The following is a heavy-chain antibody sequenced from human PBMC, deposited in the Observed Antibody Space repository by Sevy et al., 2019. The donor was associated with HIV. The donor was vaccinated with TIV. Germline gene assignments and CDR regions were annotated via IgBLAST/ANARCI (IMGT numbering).Heavy chain of an antibody. J-gene: IGHJ3*02. CDR3: ARVGSPIQLLPLHDAFDI. CDR1: GFTFSSYS. CDR2: ISSSSSYI. Sequence: GGSLRLSCAASGFTFSSYSMNWVRQAPGKGLEWVSSISSSSSYIYYADSVKGRFTISRDNAKNSRYLQMNSLRAEDTAVYYCARVGSPIQLLPLHDAFDIWGQGTMVTVSS. V-gene: IGHV3-21*01. D-gene: IGHD3-10*01.